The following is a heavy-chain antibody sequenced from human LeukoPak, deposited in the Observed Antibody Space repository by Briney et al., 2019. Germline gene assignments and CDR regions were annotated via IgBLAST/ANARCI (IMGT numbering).Heavy chain of an antibody. Sequence: GGSLRLSCIGSGFTLSNYGMTWVRRAPGKGLEWVSGVSGSGDRTYYADSLKGRFSTSRDTSKNMLYLQMNSLRVDDTAVYYCAKAMGSHLAAAGLDFWGQGTLVTVSS. D-gene: IGHD6-13*01. CDR3: AKAMGSHLAAAGLDF. V-gene: IGHV3-23*01. J-gene: IGHJ4*02. CDR1: GFTLSNYG. CDR2: VSGSGDRT.